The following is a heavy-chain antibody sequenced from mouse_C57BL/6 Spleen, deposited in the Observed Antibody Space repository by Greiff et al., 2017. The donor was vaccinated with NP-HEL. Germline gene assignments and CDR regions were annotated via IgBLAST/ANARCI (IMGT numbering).Heavy chain of an antibody. CDR2: IDPEDGDT. CDR1: GFNIKDYY. Sequence: VQLQQSGAELVRPGASVKLSCTASGFNIKDYYMHWVKQRPEQGLEWIGRIDPEDGDTEYAPKFQGKATMTADTSSNTAYLQLSSLTSEDTAVYYCTTQLRLREAMDYWGQGTSVTVSS. D-gene: IGHD3-2*02. CDR3: TTQLRLREAMDY. J-gene: IGHJ4*01. V-gene: IGHV14-1*01.